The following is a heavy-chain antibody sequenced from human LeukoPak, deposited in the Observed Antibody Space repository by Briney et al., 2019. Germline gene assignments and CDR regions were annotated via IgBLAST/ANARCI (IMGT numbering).Heavy chain of an antibody. Sequence: SETLSLTCTVSGGSISSYYWSWIRQPPGKGLEWIGYIYYSGSTNYNPSLKSRVTISVDTSKNQFSLKLSSVTAADTAVYYCARGGSYALLAGHFDIWGQGTMVTVSS. J-gene: IGHJ3*02. CDR1: GGSISSYY. CDR3: ARGGSYALLAGHFDI. V-gene: IGHV4-59*01. CDR2: IYYSGST. D-gene: IGHD1-26*01.